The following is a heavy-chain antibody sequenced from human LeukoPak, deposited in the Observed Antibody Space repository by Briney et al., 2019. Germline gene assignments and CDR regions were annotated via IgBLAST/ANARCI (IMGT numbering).Heavy chain of an antibody. D-gene: IGHD2-15*01. J-gene: IGHJ5*02. V-gene: IGHV4-38-2*02. Sequence: PSETLSLTCTVSGYSISSGYYWGWIRQPPGKGLEWIGSIYHSGSTYYNPSLKSRVTISVDTSKNQFSLKLSSVTAADTAVYYCARGGRGYCSGGSCYSAVPWINWFDPWGQGTLVTVSS. CDR2: IYHSGST. CDR1: GYSISSGYY. CDR3: ARGGRGYCSGGSCYSAVPWINWFDP.